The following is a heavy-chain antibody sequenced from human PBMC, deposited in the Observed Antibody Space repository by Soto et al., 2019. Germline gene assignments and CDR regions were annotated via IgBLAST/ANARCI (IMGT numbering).Heavy chain of an antibody. D-gene: IGHD6-13*01. J-gene: IGHJ4*02. Sequence: ASVKVSCKASGYTFTSYGISWVRQSPGQGLEWMGWISAYNGNTNYAQKLQGRVTMTTDTSTSTAYMELRSLRSDDTAVYYCARSGRDSSSWYVDYWGQGTLVTVSS. CDR3: ARSGRDSSSWYVDY. CDR2: ISAYNGNT. V-gene: IGHV1-18*01. CDR1: GYTFTSYG.